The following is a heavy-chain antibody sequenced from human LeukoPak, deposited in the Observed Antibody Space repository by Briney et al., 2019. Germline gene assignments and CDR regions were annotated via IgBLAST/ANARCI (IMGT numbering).Heavy chain of an antibody. Sequence: PGGSLRLSCAASGFTFSSYAMHWVRQAPGKGLEWVAVISYDGSNKYYADSVKGRFTISRDNSKNTLYLQMNSLRAEDTAAYYCAREWGYYDYWGQGTLVTVSS. CDR2: ISYDGSNK. CDR1: GFTFSSYA. CDR3: AREWGYYDY. V-gene: IGHV3-30-3*01. J-gene: IGHJ4*02. D-gene: IGHD3-16*01.